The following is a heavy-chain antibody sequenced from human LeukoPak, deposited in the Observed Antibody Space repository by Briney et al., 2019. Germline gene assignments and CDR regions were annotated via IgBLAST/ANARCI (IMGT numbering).Heavy chain of an antibody. D-gene: IGHD6-19*01. Sequence: GGSLRLSCAASGFTVSSNYMNWVRQAPGKGLEWVSIIYSGGSTYYADSVKGRFTISRDNSKNTLYLQMNSLRAEDTAVYYCARDLGSGWNFDYWGQGTLVTVSS. V-gene: IGHV3-53*01. CDR1: GFTVSSNY. CDR3: ARDLGSGWNFDY. J-gene: IGHJ4*02. CDR2: IYSGGST.